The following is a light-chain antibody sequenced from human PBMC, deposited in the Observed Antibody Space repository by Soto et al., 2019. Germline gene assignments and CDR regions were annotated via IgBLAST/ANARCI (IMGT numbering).Light chain of an antibody. J-gene: IGLJ1*01. CDR1: SSEVGGYNY. CDR2: DVS. CDR3: SSYTSNSRWV. Sequence: QSVLTQPASVTGTPGQSITISCTGNSSEVGGYNYVSWYRQHPGEAPKLMIYDVSNRPSGISNRFSGSKSGNTASLTISGLQAEDEADYYCSSYTSNSRWVVGTGTKVTVL. V-gene: IGLV2-14*01.